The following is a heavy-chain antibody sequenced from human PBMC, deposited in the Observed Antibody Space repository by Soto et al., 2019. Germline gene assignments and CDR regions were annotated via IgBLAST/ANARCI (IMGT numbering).Heavy chain of an antibody. CDR1: GGSFSGYY. V-gene: IGHV4-34*01. CDR2: INHSGST. Sequence: QVQLQQWGAGLLKPSETLSLTCAVYGGSFSGYYWSWIRQPPGKGLEWIGEINHSGSTNYNPSLKSRVTISVDTSKNQFSLKLSSVTAADTAVYYCARDGMFARGWYDYWGQGTLVTVSS. D-gene: IGHD6-19*01. J-gene: IGHJ4*02. CDR3: ARDGMFARGWYDY.